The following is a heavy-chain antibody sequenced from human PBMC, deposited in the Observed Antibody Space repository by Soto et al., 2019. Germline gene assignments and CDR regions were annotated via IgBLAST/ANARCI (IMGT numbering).Heavy chain of an antibody. J-gene: IGHJ4*02. Sequence: GGSLRLSCATPGFTFSNYWMTWVRQAPGKGLEWVANIKGDGREMYYVDSVKGRFTISRDNANNSLFLQMNSLRVEDSATYYCARDDTHYLVAGYYNYWGQGTLVTVSS. CDR3: ARDDTHYLVAGYYNY. CDR1: GFTFSNYW. CDR2: IKGDGREM. D-gene: IGHD1-26*01. V-gene: IGHV3-7*01.